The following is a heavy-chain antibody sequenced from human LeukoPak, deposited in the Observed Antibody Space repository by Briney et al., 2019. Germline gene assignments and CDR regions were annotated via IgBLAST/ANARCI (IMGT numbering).Heavy chain of an antibody. V-gene: IGHV4-4*07. J-gene: IGHJ4*02. D-gene: IGHD3-10*01. CDR1: NGSTSSYF. CDR2: IYASGNT. CDR3: ARELAGSGSYRPFDY. Sequence: AETLSLTCSVSNGSTSSYFWSWIRQPAGKGLEWIGRIYASGNTNYNPSLKSRVTMSVDTPKNQFSLNLTSVTAADTAMYYCARELAGSGSYRPFDYWGQGTLVTVSS.